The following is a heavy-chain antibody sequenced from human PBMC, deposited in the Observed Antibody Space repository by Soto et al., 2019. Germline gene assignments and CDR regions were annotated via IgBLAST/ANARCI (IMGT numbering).Heavy chain of an antibody. Sequence: VQLVQSGAAVKKPGSSVKVSCKASGGTFSSYAISWVRQAPGQGLEWMGGLIPIFGTANYAQKFQGRVTITADESTSTAYMELSSLRSEDTAVYYCARGGDTAMVEPSELDYWGQGTLVTVSS. J-gene: IGHJ4*02. V-gene: IGHV1-69*01. D-gene: IGHD5-18*01. CDR1: GGTFSSYA. CDR3: ARGGDTAMVEPSELDY. CDR2: LIPIFGTA.